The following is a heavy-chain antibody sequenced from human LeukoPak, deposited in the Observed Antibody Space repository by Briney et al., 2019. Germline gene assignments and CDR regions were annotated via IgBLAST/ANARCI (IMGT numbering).Heavy chain of an antibody. CDR2: IHDSGIT. Sequence: ASETLSLTCTVSGGSISDSYWSWIRQPPGKGLEWIGKIHDSGITNYNPSLKSRVTFSVDTSKKQFSLNLNSVTAADTAVYYCARGAPGYWGQGTLVTVSS. CDR1: GGSISDSY. J-gene: IGHJ4*02. CDR3: ARGAPGY. V-gene: IGHV4-59*01.